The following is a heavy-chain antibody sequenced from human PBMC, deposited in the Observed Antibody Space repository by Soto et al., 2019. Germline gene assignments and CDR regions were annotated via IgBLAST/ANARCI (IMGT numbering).Heavy chain of an antibody. CDR3: ARARVRGVIIPSYGMDV. Sequence: GASVKVSCKASGYTFTSYGISWVRQAPGQGLERKGWISAYNGNTNYAQKLQGRVTMTTDTSTSTAYMELRSLRSDDTAVYYCARARVRGVIIPSYGMDVWGQGTTVTVSS. J-gene: IGHJ6*02. CDR1: GYTFTSYG. CDR2: ISAYNGNT. V-gene: IGHV1-18*01. D-gene: IGHD3-10*01.